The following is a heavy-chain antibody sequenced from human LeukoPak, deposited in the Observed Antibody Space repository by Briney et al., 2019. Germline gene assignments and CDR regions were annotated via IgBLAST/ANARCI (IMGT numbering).Heavy chain of an antibody. CDR3: ARDYYAMGV. V-gene: IGHV4-59*01. J-gene: IGHJ6*02. CDR2: ITYSGST. CDR1: GGSMSNYY. Sequence: SETLSLTCTVSGGSMSNYYWTWIRQPPGKGLEWIGFITYSGSTNYNPSLKSRVTMSVDKSNNQFSLRLSSVTALDTAVYYCARDYYAMGVWGQRTAVTVSS.